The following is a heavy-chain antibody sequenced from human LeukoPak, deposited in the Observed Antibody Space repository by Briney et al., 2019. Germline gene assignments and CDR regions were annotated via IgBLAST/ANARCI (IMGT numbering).Heavy chain of an antibody. V-gene: IGHV3-21*01. CDR1: GFTFSSYS. Sequence: GGSLRLSCAASGFTFSSYSMNWVRQAPGKGLEWVSYISSNSRYIYYADSVKSRFTISRDNAKNSLYLQMDSLRAEDTAVYYCARVRSGSLDYWGQGTLVTVSS. J-gene: IGHJ4*02. CDR3: ARVRSGSLDY. CDR2: ISSNSRYI. D-gene: IGHD1-26*01.